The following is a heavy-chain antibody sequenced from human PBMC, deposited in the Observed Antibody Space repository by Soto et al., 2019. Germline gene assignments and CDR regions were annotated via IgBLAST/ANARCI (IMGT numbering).Heavy chain of an antibody. CDR1: GFTFSSYG. CDR2: ISYDGSNK. CDR3: AKDGLELRRYYYGMDV. V-gene: IGHV3-30*18. J-gene: IGHJ6*02. Sequence: GGSLRLSCAASGFTFSSYGMHWVRQAPGKGLEWVAVISYDGSNKYYADSVKGRFTISRDNSKNTLYLQMNSLRAEDTAVYYCAKDGLELRRYYYGMDVWGQGTTVTVSS. D-gene: IGHD1-7*01.